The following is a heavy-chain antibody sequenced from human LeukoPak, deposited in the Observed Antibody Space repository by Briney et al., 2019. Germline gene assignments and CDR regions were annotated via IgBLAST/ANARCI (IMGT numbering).Heavy chain of an antibody. CDR2: INHSGST. D-gene: IGHD3-3*01. CDR1: GGSFSGYY. J-gene: IGHJ4*02. V-gene: IGHV4-34*01. Sequence: PSETLSLTCAVYGGSFSGYYWSWIRQPPGKGLEWIGEINHSGSTNYNPSLKSRVTISVDTSKNQFSLKLSSVTAADTAAYYCARGDYDFWSGYYKYWGQGTLVTVSS. CDR3: ARGDYDFWSGYYKY.